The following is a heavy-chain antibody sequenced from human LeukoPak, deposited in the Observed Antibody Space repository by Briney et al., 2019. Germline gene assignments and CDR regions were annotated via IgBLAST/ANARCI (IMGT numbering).Heavy chain of an antibody. V-gene: IGHV4-39*07. CDR1: GGSISSSSYY. Sequence: SETLSLTCTVSGGSISSSSYYWGWIRQPPGKGLEWIGSIYYSGSTYYNPSLKSRVTISVDTSKNQFSLKLSSVTAADTAVYYCANLYYDSSGRTPVDYWGQGTLVTVSS. D-gene: IGHD3-22*01. J-gene: IGHJ4*02. CDR3: ANLYYDSSGRTPVDY. CDR2: IYYSGST.